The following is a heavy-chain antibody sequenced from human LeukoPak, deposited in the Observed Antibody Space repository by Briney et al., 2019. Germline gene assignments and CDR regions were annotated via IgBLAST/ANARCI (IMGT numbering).Heavy chain of an antibody. CDR1: GFTFSSYA. Sequence: GGSLRLSCAASGFTFSSYAMSWVRQAPGKGLEWVSAISGSGGSTYYADSVKGRFTISRDNSKNTLYLQMNSLRAEDTAVYYCAKAPQLLWFGELLPIGPFDYWGQGALVTVSS. D-gene: IGHD3-10*01. CDR2: ISGSGGST. CDR3: AKAPQLLWFGELLPIGPFDY. V-gene: IGHV3-23*01. J-gene: IGHJ4*02.